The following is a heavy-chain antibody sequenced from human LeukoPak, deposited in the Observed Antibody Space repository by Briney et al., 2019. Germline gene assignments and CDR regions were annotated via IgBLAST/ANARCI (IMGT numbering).Heavy chain of an antibody. CDR2: INPNSGGT. CDR1: GYTFTSYY. D-gene: IGHD3-10*01. Sequence: GASVKVSCKASGYTFTSYYMHWVRQAPGQGLEWMGWINPNSGGTNYAQKFQGRVTMTRDTSISTAYMELSRLRSDDTAVYYCARESPRRGITMVRGVTGEGVDVWGQGTTVTVSS. J-gene: IGHJ6*02. V-gene: IGHV1-2*02. CDR3: ARESPRRGITMVRGVTGEGVDV.